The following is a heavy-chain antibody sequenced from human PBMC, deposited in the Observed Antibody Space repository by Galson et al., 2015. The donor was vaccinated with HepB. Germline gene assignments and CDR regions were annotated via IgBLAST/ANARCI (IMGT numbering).Heavy chain of an antibody. V-gene: IGHV4-39*01. CDR2: IYYSGST. CDR1: GGSISSSSYY. Sequence: SETLSLTCTVSGGSISSSSYYWGWIRQPPGKGLEWIGSIYYSGSTDYNPSLKSRVTISVDTSKNQFSLKLSSVTAADTAGYYCARRSACSGYYLDYWGQGTPVTVSS. J-gene: IGHJ4*02. D-gene: IGHD3-3*01. CDR3: ARRSACSGYYLDY.